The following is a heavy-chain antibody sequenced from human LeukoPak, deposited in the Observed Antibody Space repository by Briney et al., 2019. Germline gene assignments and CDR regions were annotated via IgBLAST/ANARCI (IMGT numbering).Heavy chain of an antibody. CDR2: INTSGDTT. V-gene: IGHV3-48*03. J-gene: IGHJ4*02. CDR1: KFTFSNYE. D-gene: IGHD2-21*02. Sequence: PGGSLRLSCAASKFTFSNYEMNWVRQAPGKGLQWVSYINTSGDTTFYADSVKGRFTISRDNANNSLYIQMNSLRAEDTALYFCARIIPKGPVTHDYWGQGTLVTVSS. CDR3: ARIIPKGPVTHDY.